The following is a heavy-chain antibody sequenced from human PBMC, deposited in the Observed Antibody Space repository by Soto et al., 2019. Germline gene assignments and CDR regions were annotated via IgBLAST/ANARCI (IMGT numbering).Heavy chain of an antibody. CDR2: ISSSSSYK. Sequence: GGSLRLSCAASGFTFSSYSMNWVRQAPGKGLEWVSSISSSSSYKNYADSGKGRFTISRANAKNSLYLQMNSLRAEDTAVYYCAREVLTEMPGIAVAGTGYWGQGTLVTVSS. CDR1: GFTFSSYS. CDR3: AREVLTEMPGIAVAGTGY. D-gene: IGHD6-19*01. V-gene: IGHV3-21*01. J-gene: IGHJ4*02.